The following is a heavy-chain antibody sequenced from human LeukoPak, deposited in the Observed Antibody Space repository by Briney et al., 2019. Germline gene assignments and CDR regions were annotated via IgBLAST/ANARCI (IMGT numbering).Heavy chain of an antibody. CDR2: INPNSGGT. V-gene: IGHV1-2*02. CDR1: GYTFTGYY. CDR3: ASRTGDILTGYYGGCMDV. J-gene: IGHJ6*02. Sequence: ASVKVSCKASGYTFTGYYMHWVRQAPGQGLEWMGWINPNSGGTNYAQKFQGRVTMTRDTSISTAYMELSRLRSDDTAVYYCASRTGDILTGYYGGCMDVWGQGTTVTVSS. D-gene: IGHD3-9*01.